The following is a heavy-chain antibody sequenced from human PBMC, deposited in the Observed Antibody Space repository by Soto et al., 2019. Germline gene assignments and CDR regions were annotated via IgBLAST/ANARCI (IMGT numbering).Heavy chain of an antibody. J-gene: IGHJ6*02. CDR1: GYTFTSYG. CDR3: ARGLVGATYYYYGMDV. Sequence: ASVKVSCKASGYTFTSYGISWVRQAPGQGLEWMGWISAYNGNTNYAQKLQGRVTMTTDTSTSTAYMELRSLRSDDTAVYYCARGLVGATYYYYGMDVWGQGTTVTSP. V-gene: IGHV1-18*01. D-gene: IGHD1-26*01. CDR2: ISAYNGNT.